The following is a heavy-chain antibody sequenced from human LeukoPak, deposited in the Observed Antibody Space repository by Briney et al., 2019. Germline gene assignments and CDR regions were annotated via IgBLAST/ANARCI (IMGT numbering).Heavy chain of an antibody. D-gene: IGHD3-10*02. Sequence: GGSLRLSCAASGFTFSSYSMNWVRQAPGKGLEWVSSISSSSSYIYYADSVKGRFTISRDNAKNSLYLQMNSLRAEDTAVYYCARPMIPHEDLFGADYWGQGTLVTVSS. CDR2: ISSSSSYI. CDR1: GFTFSSYS. J-gene: IGHJ4*02. CDR3: ARPMIPHEDLFGADY. V-gene: IGHV3-21*01.